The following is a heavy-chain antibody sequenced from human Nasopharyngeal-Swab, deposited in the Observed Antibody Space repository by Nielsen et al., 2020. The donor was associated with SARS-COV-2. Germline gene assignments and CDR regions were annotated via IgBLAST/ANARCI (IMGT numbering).Heavy chain of an antibody. CDR2: IYYSGST. CDR3: AASSPPYYYDSSGYEFDY. J-gene: IGHJ4*02. D-gene: IGHD3-22*01. Sequence: SETLSLTCTVSGGSISSYYWSWIRQPPGKGLEWIGYIYYSGSTSYNPSLKSRVTISVDTSKNQFSLKLSSVTAADTAVYYCAASSPPYYYDSSGYEFDYWDQGTLVTVSS. CDR1: GGSISSYY. V-gene: IGHV4-59*01.